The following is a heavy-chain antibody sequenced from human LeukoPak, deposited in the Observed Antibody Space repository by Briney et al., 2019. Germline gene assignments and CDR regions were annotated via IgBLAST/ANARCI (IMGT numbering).Heavy chain of an antibody. V-gene: IGHV1-18*01. CDR3: ARATYGSGSYYTGYYFDY. CDR1: GYTFTSYG. CDR2: ISAYNGNT. D-gene: IGHD3-10*01. Sequence: ASVKVSCKASGYTFTSYGISWVRQAPGQGLEWMGWISAYNGNTNYAQKLQGRVIMTTDTSTSTAYMELRSLRSDDTAVYYCARATYGSGSYYTGYYFDYWGQGTLVTVSS. J-gene: IGHJ4*02.